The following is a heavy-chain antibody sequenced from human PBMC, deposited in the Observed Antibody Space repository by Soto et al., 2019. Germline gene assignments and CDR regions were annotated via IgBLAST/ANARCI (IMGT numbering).Heavy chain of an antibody. J-gene: IGHJ5*02. V-gene: IGHV3-30*18. CDR3: AKDLEGVATSKINWFDP. Sequence: TGGSLRLSCAASGFTFSSYGMHWVRQAPGKGLEWVAVISYDGSNKYYADSVKGRFTISRDNSKNTLYLQMNSLRAEDTAVYYCAKDLEGVATSKINWFDPWGQGTLVTVSS. D-gene: IGHD5-12*01. CDR1: GFTFSSYG. CDR2: ISYDGSNK.